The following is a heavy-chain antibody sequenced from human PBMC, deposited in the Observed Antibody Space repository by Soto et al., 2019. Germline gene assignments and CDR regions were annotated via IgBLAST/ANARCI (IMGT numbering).Heavy chain of an antibody. CDR1: GGSISSYY. V-gene: IGHV4-59*01. Sequence: ETLSLTCTVSGGSISSYYWSWIRQPPGKGLEWIGYIYYSGSTNYNPSLKSRVTISVDTSKNQFSLKLSSVTAADTAVYYCARDGVAGSQYYYYYMDVWGKGTTVTVSS. CDR2: IYYSGST. J-gene: IGHJ6*03. D-gene: IGHD2-15*01. CDR3: ARDGVAGSQYYYYYMDV.